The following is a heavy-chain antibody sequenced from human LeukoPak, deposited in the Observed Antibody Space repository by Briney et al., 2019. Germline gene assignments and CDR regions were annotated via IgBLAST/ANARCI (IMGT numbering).Heavy chain of an antibody. CDR3: AREVVVAATQYYYYGMDV. D-gene: IGHD2-15*01. Sequence: GGSLRLSCAASGFTFSNAWMSWVRQAPGKGLEWVANIKQDGSEKYYVDSVKGRFTISRDNAKNSLYLQMNSLRAEDTAVYYCAREVVVAATQYYYYGMDVWGQGTTVTVSS. J-gene: IGHJ6*02. CDR1: GFTFSNAW. V-gene: IGHV3-7*05. CDR2: IKQDGSEK.